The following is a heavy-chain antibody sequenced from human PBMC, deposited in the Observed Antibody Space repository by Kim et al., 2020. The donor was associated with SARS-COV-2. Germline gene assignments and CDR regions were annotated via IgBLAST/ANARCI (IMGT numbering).Heavy chain of an antibody. V-gene: IGHV4-59*13. CDR3: ARDLRDCDSASCYEGAFDV. D-gene: IGHD2-2*01. CDR1: GASIRSYY. Sequence: SETLSLTCSVSGASIRSYYWSWIRQSPEKRLEWIGYAYYSGATNYNPSLESRVTISVDTSRSQLSLKLTSLTAADTAVYYCARDLRDCDSASCYEGAFDVWGQGTMVIVS. CDR2: AYYSGAT. J-gene: IGHJ3*01.